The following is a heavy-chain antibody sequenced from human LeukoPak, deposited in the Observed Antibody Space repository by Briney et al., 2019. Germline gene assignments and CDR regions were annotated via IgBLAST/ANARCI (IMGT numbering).Heavy chain of an antibody. CDR2: INPSGGCT. J-gene: IGHJ5*02. CDR1: GYTFTTYY. V-gene: IGHV1-46*01. CDR3: ARGPRSSGWIEDP. Sequence: ASVKVSCKASGYTFTTYYMHWVRQAPGQGLEWMGIINPSGGCTSNAQKFQGRVTMTRDTSTSTVYMELSSLRSEDTAVYYCARGPRSSGWIEDPWGQGTLVTVSS. D-gene: IGHD6-19*01.